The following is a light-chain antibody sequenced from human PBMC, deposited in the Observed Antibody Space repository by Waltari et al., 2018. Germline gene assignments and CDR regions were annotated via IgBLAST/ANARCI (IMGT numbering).Light chain of an antibody. CDR3: QSYDTSLSVV. CDR2: GST. J-gene: IGLJ3*02. V-gene: IGLV1-40*01. CDR1: GPNLGAGYD. Sequence: QSVLTQPPSVSGAPGQRVTISCTGRGPNLGAGYDVPWYQQLPRAAPKLLIYGSTSRPLGVPARFFGSTSGTSASLAITGLQAEDETDYYCQSYDTSLSVVFGGGTKLTVL.